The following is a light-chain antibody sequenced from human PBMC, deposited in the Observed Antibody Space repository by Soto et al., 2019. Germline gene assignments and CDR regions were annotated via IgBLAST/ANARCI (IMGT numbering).Light chain of an antibody. Sequence: EIVLTQSPGTLSLSPGERATLSCRASQSVSNFYLAWYHQKPGQAPRLLIYGASSRATGVPDRFSGSGSGTEFTHTISSLEPEDFTVYYCQQYGSSPLTFGGGTKVEIK. V-gene: IGKV3-20*01. CDR1: QSVSNFY. CDR3: QQYGSSPLT. J-gene: IGKJ4*01. CDR2: GAS.